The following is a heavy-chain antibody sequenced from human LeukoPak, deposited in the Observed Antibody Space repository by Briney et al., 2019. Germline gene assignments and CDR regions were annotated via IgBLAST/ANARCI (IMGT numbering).Heavy chain of an antibody. V-gene: IGHV4-38-2*01. CDR2: IYHSGST. Sequence: PSETLSLTCAVSGYSISSGYYWGWIRQPPGKGLEWIGSIYHSGSTYYSPSLKSRVTISVDTSKNQFSLKLSSVTAADTAVYYCASPLLGSGSYYNDYWGQGTLVTVSS. D-gene: IGHD3-10*01. J-gene: IGHJ4*02. CDR3: ASPLLGSGSYYNDY. CDR1: GYSISSGYY.